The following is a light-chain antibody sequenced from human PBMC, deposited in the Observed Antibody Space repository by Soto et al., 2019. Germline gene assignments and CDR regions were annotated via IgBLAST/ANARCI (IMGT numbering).Light chain of an antibody. CDR2: YDD. Sequence: QSVLTQPPSVSEAPRQRVTISCSGSNSNIGKYAVNWYQQLPGRAPKLLIYYDDLVPSGVSDRFSGSKSGTSASLAISGLQSEDEGEYYCETWDDSLNGVIFGGGTKLTVL. J-gene: IGLJ2*01. CDR3: ETWDDSLNGVI. V-gene: IGLV1-36*01. CDR1: NSNIGKYA.